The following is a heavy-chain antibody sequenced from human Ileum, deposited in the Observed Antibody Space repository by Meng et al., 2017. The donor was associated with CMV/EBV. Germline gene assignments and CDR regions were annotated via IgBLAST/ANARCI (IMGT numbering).Heavy chain of an antibody. V-gene: IGHV3-30*02. D-gene: IGHD2-2*01. J-gene: IGHJ4*02. Sequence: FTFSSYGMHWVRQAPGKGLEWVAFIRYDGSETYYADSVKGRFTVSRDNSKNTLYLQMNSLRPEDTAVFYCAKVLPIDIVAVPAAMGYWGQGTLVTVSS. CDR1: FTFSSYG. CDR3: AKVLPIDIVAVPAAMGY. CDR2: IRYDGSET.